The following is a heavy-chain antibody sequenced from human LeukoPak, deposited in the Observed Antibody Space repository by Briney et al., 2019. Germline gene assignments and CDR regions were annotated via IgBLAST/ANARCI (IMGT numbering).Heavy chain of an antibody. J-gene: IGHJ4*02. V-gene: IGHV1-69*05. Sequence: GASVKVSCKASGGTFSSYAISWVRQAPGQGLEWMGGIIPIFGTANYAQKFQGRVTITTDESTSTAYMELSSLRSEDTAVYYCARSRHFGLWFGDLGGYFDYWGQGTLVTVSS. CDR2: IIPIFGTA. CDR1: GGTFSSYA. D-gene: IGHD3-10*01. CDR3: ARSRHFGLWFGDLGGYFDY.